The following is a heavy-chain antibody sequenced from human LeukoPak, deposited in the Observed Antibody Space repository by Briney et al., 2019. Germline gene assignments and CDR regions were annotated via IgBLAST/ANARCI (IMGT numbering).Heavy chain of an antibody. CDR2: IYYSGRT. V-gene: IGHV4-59*08. J-gene: IGHJ4*02. CDR3: ARSVWFGEPGPY. D-gene: IGHD3-10*01. Sequence: SETLSLTCTVSGGSISSYYWSWIRQPPGKGLEWIGYIYYSGRTNYNPSLKSRVTISVDTSKNQFSLKLSSVTAADTAVYYCARSVWFGEPGPYWGQGTLVTVSS. CDR1: GGSISSYY.